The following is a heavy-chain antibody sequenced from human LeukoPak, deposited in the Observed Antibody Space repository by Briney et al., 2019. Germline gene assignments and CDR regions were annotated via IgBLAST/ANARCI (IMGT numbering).Heavy chain of an antibody. CDR2: ISGSGGTT. D-gene: IGHD3-22*01. Sequence: GGSLRLSCAASGFTFSSYAMSWVRQAPGKGLEWVSGISGSGGTTYYADSVKGGFTISRDNSKNTVYLQMNSLRAEDTAVYYCAKEYYDRSGYYYAYFQHWGQGTLVSVSS. V-gene: IGHV3-23*01. CDR1: GFTFSSYA. J-gene: IGHJ1*01. CDR3: AKEYYDRSGYYYAYFQH.